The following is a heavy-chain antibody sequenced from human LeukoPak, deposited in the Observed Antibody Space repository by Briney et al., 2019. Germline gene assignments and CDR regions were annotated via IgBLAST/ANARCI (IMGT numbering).Heavy chain of an antibody. CDR2: ISNSGGTT. J-gene: IGHJ4*02. CDR3: AKPLEKYTYGGNFDY. CDR1: GFTFAAYA. V-gene: IGHV3-23*01. Sequence: GGSLRLSCAASGFTFAAYALSWVRQAPGTGLEWVSSISNSGGTTYYADSVKGRFTISRDNSKNTLYLKMNNLRAEDTAVYYCAKPLEKYTYGGNFDYWGQGILVTVSS. D-gene: IGHD4-23*01.